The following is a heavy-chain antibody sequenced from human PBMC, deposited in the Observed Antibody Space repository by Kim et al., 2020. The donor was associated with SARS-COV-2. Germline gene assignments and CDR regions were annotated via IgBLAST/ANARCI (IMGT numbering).Heavy chain of an antibody. CDR3: AVYYGSKGTDAFDI. D-gene: IGHD3-10*01. CDR1: EDSVSSNSAA. Sequence: SQTLSLTCAISEDSVSSNSAAWNWIRQSPSRGLEWLGRTYYRSKWYNDYAGSVKSRITINPDTSKNQFSLQLNSVTPEDTAVYYCAVYYGSKGTDAFDIWGQGTMVTVSS. CDR2: TYYRSKWYN. V-gene: IGHV6-1*01. J-gene: IGHJ3*02.